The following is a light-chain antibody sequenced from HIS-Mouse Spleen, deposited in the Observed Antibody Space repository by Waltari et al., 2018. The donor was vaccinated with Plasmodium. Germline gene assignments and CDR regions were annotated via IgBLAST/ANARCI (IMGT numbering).Light chain of an antibody. V-gene: IGLV2-11*01. Sequence: QSALTQPRSVSGSPGQSVTISCTGTSSDVGGYNYVSWDQQHPGKAPKLMIYDVSKRPAGVPDRCSGSKTCNTASRTISGLQAENEADYYCCSYAGSYTYVFGTGTKVTVL. CDR3: CSYAGSYTYV. CDR1: SSDVGGYNY. CDR2: DVS. J-gene: IGLJ1*01.